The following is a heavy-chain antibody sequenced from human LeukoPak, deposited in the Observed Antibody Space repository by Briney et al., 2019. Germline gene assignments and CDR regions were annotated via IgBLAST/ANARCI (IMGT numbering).Heavy chain of an antibody. J-gene: IGHJ4*02. CDR3: ARHWARGLVVVVAAFDY. V-gene: IGHV4-34*01. Sequence: SETLSLTCAVYGGSFSGYYWSWIRQPPGKGLEWIGEINHSGSTNYNPSLKSRVTISVDTSKNQFSLKLSSVTAADTAVYYCARHWARGLVVVVAAFDYWGQGTLVTVSS. CDR2: INHSGST. CDR1: GGSFSGYY. D-gene: IGHD2-15*01.